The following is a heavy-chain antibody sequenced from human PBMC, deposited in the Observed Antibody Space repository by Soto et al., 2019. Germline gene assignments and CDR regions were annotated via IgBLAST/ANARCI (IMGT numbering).Heavy chain of an antibody. CDR1: GFSFSIYV. J-gene: IGHJ4*02. D-gene: IGHD3-22*01. CDR3: AKGLYDNSGYYYTD. Sequence: GGSLRLSCAASGFSFSIYVMTWVRQAPGKGLEWVSSISSSGGTPYYEDSVKGRFTISRDNSKDTLFLQMHSLRAEDTAVYFCAKGLYDNSGYYYTDWGQGTLVTV. CDR2: ISSSGGTP. V-gene: IGHV3-23*01.